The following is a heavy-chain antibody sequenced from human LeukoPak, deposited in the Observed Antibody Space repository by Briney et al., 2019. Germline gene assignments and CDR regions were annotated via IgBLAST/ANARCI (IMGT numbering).Heavy chain of an antibody. D-gene: IGHD3-22*01. V-gene: IGHV3-21*01. CDR1: GFTFSTYS. CDR3: AGDRRSESSGYYYSDY. Sequence: GGSLRLSCAASGFTFSTYSMSWVRQAPGKGLEWVSSISSSSSYISYADSMKGRFTVSRDNAKNSMYLQMNSLRAEDTGVYYCAGDRRSESSGYYYSDYWGQGTLVTVSS. CDR2: ISSSSSYI. J-gene: IGHJ4*02.